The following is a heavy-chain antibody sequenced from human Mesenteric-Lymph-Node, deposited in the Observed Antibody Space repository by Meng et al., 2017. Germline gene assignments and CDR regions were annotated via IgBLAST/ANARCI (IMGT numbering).Heavy chain of an antibody. D-gene: IGHD7-27*01. Sequence: SETLSLTCTVSGGSISSYYWSWIRQPPGKGLEWIGYIYYSGSTNYNPSLKSRVTISVDTSKNQFSLKLSSVTAADTAVYYCARDHWGSLEYWGQGILVTVSS. J-gene: IGHJ4*02. CDR2: IYYSGST. V-gene: IGHV4-59*01. CDR1: GGSISSYY. CDR3: ARDHWGSLEY.